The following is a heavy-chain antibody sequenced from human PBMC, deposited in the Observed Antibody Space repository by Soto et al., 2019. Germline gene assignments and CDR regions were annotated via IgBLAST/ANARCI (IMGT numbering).Heavy chain of an antibody. V-gene: IGHV4-59*08. CDR2: IYYSGNT. CDR1: GGSINSDY. CDR3: GRHTTAAGVGDYFYYGVDV. D-gene: IGHD6-25*01. Sequence: SETLCLTCTVSGGSINSDYWSWIRQPPGKGLEWIGYIYYSGNTNYNPSLKSRVAVSVDTSKNQFSLKLSSVTAADTAVYYCGRHTTAAGVGDYFYYGVDVWGQGTTVTVSS. J-gene: IGHJ6*02.